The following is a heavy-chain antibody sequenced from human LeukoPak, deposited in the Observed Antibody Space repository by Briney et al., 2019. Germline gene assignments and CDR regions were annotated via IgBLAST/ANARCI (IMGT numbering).Heavy chain of an antibody. CDR1: GYSFTSYC. V-gene: IGHV5-10-1*01. Sequence: GESLRISCKGSGYSFTSYCISWVRQMPRKGLEWMGRIDPSDSYTNYSPSFQGHVTISADKSISTAYLQWSSLKASDSAMYYCARPQNRWGSLDYWGQGTLVTVSS. D-gene: IGHD7-27*01. J-gene: IGHJ4*02. CDR2: IDPSDSYT. CDR3: ARPQNRWGSLDY.